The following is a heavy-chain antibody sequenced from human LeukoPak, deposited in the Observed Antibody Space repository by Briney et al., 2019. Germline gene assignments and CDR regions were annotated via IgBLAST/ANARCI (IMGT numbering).Heavy chain of an antibody. CDR1: GGSISSYY. V-gene: IGHV4-59*01. CDR3: ARGPRGGSGWTIDY. Sequence: PSETMSLTCTVYGGSISSYYWSWIRQPPGKGLEWIGYIYYSGSTNYNPSLKSRVTISVDTSKNQFSLKLSSVTAADTAVYYCARGPRGGSGWTIDYWGQGTLVTVSS. J-gene: IGHJ4*02. CDR2: IYYSGST. D-gene: IGHD6-19*01.